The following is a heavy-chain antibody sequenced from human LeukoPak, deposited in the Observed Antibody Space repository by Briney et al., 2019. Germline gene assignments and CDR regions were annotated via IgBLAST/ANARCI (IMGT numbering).Heavy chain of an antibody. D-gene: IGHD3-10*01. CDR2: IYNSGNT. V-gene: IGHV4-59*01. CDR1: GGSISSYF. J-gene: IGHJ4*02. Sequence: SETLSLTCTVSGGSISSYFWRWLRQPPGKGVEWIGYIYNSGNTNYNSSLKSRITISVDTSKNQFSLKLSSVTAADTAVYYCARGPDRGVTNWGQGTLVTVSS. CDR3: ARGPDRGVTN.